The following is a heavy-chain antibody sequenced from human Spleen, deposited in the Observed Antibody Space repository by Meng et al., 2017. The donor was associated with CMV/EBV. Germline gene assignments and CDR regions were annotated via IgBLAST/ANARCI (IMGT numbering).Heavy chain of an antibody. CDR3: ARDWNYEFDH. CDR1: GYTFINYG. J-gene: IGHJ4*02. V-gene: IGHV1-18*04. CDR2: IRADNGHT. D-gene: IGHD1-7*01. Sequence: SCKASGYTFINYGISWVRQAPGQGLEWMGWIRADNGHTNFAQQFQGRVTLTIDTSTSAAYMELRSLRFDDTAVYYCARDWNYEFDHWGQGTLVTVSS.